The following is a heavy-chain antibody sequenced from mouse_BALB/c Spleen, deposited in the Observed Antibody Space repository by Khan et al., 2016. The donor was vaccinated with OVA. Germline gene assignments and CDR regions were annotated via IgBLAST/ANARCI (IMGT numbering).Heavy chain of an antibody. CDR2: VSTGGGYT. CDR3: ARRAYYCDSEGFDY. CDR1: GFTFSTYG. V-gene: IGHV5-6*01. Sequence: EVQLVESGADLVKPGGSLKLSCAASGFTFSTYGMSWVRQTPDKRLEWVATVSTGGGYTYYPDSVKGRFTISRDTAKNTLYLQMSSLKSEDTAMSYWARRAYYCDSEGFDYWGQGTLVTVSA. J-gene: IGHJ3*01. D-gene: IGHD1-1*01.